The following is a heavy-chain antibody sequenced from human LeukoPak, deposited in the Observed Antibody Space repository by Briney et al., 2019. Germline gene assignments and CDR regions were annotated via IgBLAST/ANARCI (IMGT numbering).Heavy chain of an antibody. Sequence: GGSLRLSCAASGFTFSSYAMSWVRQAPGKGLEWVSAISGSGGSTYYADSVKGRFTISRDNSKNTLYLQMNSPRAEDTAVYYCAKDSSGPGYFDYWGQGTLVTVSS. V-gene: IGHV3-23*01. CDR1: GFTFSSYA. CDR2: ISGSGGST. J-gene: IGHJ4*02. D-gene: IGHD6-25*01. CDR3: AKDSSGPGYFDY.